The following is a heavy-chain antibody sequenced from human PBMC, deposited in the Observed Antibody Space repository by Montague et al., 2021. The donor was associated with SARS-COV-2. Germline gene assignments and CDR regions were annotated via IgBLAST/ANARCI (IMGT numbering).Heavy chain of an antibody. V-gene: IGHV4-39*01. CDR3: ARREYSYGWGD. Sequence: ETLSLICTVTGGPISGSSDYWGWIRQSPGKGLEWIASVDYSGNTYYSPSLKSRLTISVDTSKNQFSLKLNSVTAADTALYYCARREYSYGWGDWGQGTLVTGSS. CDR1: GGPISGSSDY. J-gene: IGHJ4*02. CDR2: VDYSGNT. D-gene: IGHD5-18*01.